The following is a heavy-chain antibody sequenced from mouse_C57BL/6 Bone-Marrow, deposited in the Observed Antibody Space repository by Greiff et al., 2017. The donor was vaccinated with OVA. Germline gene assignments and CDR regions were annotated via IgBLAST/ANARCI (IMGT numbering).Heavy chain of an antibody. CDR3: ARGYYGSSSAWFAY. CDR1: GYSITSGYY. D-gene: IGHD1-1*01. J-gene: IGHJ3*01. V-gene: IGHV3-6*01. Sequence: ESGPGLVKPSQSLSLTCSVTGYSITSGYYWNWIRQFPGNKLEWMGYISYDGSNNYNPSLKNRISITRDTSKNQFFLKLNSVTTEDTATYYCARGYYGSSSAWFAYWGQGTLVTVSA. CDR2: ISYDGSN.